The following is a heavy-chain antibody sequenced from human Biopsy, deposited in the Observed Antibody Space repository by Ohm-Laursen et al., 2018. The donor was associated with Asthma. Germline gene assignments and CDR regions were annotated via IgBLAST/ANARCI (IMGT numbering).Heavy chain of an antibody. J-gene: IGHJ3*02. CDR2: INPPTGDT. V-gene: IGHV1-46*01. D-gene: IGHD6-19*01. CDR3: ARDLRYSSGWYPDAFDI. Sequence: ASVKVSCKASGGTFSRYAISWVRQAPGQGLEWVGIINPPTGDTSYAQKFLGRVTVTRDTSASTAYMELSSLRSEDTAVYYCARDLRYSSGWYPDAFDIWGQGTMVTVSS. CDR1: GGTFSRYA.